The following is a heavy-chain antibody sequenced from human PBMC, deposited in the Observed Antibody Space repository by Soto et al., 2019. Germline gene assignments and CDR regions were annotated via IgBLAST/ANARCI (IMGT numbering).Heavy chain of an antibody. Sequence: QVQLVESGGGVVQPGRSLRLSCAASGFTFSSYAMHWVRQAPGKGLEWVAVISYDGSNKYYADSVKGRFTISRDNSKNTLYLQMNSLRAEDTAVYYCARDLQMIVVANAEYFQHWGQGTLVTVSS. CDR2: ISYDGSNK. J-gene: IGHJ1*01. CDR1: GFTFSSYA. D-gene: IGHD3-22*01. V-gene: IGHV3-30-3*01. CDR3: ARDLQMIVVANAEYFQH.